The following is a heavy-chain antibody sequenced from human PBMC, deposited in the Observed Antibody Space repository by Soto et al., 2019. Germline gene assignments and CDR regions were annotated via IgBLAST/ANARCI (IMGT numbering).Heavy chain of an antibody. CDR1: GGSISSYY. V-gene: IGHV4-59*01. J-gene: IGHJ3*02. CDR2: IYYSGST. Sequence: SETLYLTCTVSGGSISSYYWSWIRQPPGKGLEWIGYIYYSGSTNYNPSLKSRVTISVDTSKNQFSLKLSSVTAADTAVYYCARAEVVAFDIWGQGTMVTVSS. CDR3: ARAEVVAFDI.